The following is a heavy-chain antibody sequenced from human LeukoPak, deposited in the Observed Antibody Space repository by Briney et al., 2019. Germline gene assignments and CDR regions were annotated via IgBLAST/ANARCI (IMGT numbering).Heavy chain of an antibody. J-gene: IGHJ4*02. Sequence: GGSLRLSCAASGFTFSNYNINWVRQALGKGLEWVSSISISSSYIYYADSVKGRFTISRDNAKDSLYLQMNSLRAEDTAVYYCARGRYDVLAGYQPPYFDYWGQGALVTVSS. CDR1: GFTFSNYN. V-gene: IGHV3-21*01. CDR3: ARGRYDVLAGYQPPYFDY. CDR2: ISISSSYI. D-gene: IGHD3-9*01.